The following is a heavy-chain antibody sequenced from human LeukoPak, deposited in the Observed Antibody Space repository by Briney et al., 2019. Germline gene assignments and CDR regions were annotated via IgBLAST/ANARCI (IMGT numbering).Heavy chain of an antibody. CDR2: IRYDGSNK. D-gene: IGHD4-17*01. CDR1: GFTFNSYG. Sequence: GSLRLSCAASGFTFNSYGMHWVRQAPGKGLEWVAFIRYDGSNKYYADSVKGRFTISRDNSKNTLYLQMNSLRAEDTAVYYCAKDSRDYGYYFDYWGQGTLVTVSS. J-gene: IGHJ4*02. CDR3: AKDSRDYGYYFDY. V-gene: IGHV3-30*02.